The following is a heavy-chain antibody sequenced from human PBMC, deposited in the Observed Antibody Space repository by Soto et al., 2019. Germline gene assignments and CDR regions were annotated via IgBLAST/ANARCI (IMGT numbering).Heavy chain of an antibody. J-gene: IGHJ6*03. Sequence: PGGSLRLSCAAFGFTFSSYAIHWVRQAPGKGLEWVANIKQDGSEKYYVDSVKGRFTISRDNAKNSLYLQMNSLRAEDTAVYYCARDSWSGYYYYYMDVWGKGTTVTVSS. CDR2: IKQDGSEK. CDR3: ARDSWSGYYYYYMDV. D-gene: IGHD3-3*01. V-gene: IGHV3-7*01. CDR1: GFTFSSYA.